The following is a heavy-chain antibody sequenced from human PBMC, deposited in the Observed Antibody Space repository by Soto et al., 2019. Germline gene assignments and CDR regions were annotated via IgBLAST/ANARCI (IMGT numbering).Heavy chain of an antibody. CDR1: GFTFSSYA. J-gene: IGHJ5*02. Sequence: GGSLRLSCAASGFTFSSYAMSWVRQAPGKGLEWVSAISGGGGSTYYADSVKGRFTISRDNSKNTLYLQVNSLRAEDTAVYYCAKAMIAAAGELNWFDPWGQGTLVTVSS. CDR3: AKAMIAAAGELNWFDP. D-gene: IGHD6-13*01. V-gene: IGHV3-23*01. CDR2: ISGGGGST.